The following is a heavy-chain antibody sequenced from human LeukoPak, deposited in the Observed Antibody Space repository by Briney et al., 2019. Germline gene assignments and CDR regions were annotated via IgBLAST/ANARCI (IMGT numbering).Heavy chain of an antibody. D-gene: IGHD3-10*01. V-gene: IGHV3-48*03. CDR3: AGAVRGVRTWAFDY. J-gene: IGHJ4*02. Sequence: PGRSLRLSCAASGFTFSSYEMNWVRQAPGKGLEWVSYISSSGSTIYYADSVKGRFTISRDNAKNSLYLQMNSLRAEDTAVYYCAGAVRGVRTWAFDYWGQGTLVTVSS. CDR1: GFTFSSYE. CDR2: ISSSGSTI.